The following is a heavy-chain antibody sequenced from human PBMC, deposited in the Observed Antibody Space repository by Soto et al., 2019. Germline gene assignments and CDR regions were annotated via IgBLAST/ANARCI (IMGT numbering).Heavy chain of an antibody. CDR2: IIPIFGTA. CDR3: ARAGGDYEEYYYYYYGMDV. D-gene: IGHD4-17*01. CDR1: GGTFSSYA. Sequence: ASVKVSCKASGGTFSSYAISWVRQAPGQGLEWMGGIIPIFGTANYAQKFQGRVTITADESTSTAYMELSSPRSEDTAVYYCARAGGDYEEYYYYYYGMDVWGQGTTVTVSS. J-gene: IGHJ6*02. V-gene: IGHV1-69*13.